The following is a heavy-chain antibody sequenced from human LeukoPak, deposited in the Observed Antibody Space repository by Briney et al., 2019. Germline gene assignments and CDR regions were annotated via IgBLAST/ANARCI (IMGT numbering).Heavy chain of an antibody. Sequence: GGSLSLSCAASGFTFSSYEMNWVRQAPGKGLEWASKISSSGSAIYYADSVKGRFTISRDNAKSTLYLQMNSLRAEDTAVYYCARGGSLGYWGQGTLVTVSS. CDR1: GFTFSSYE. J-gene: IGHJ4*02. D-gene: IGHD6-19*01. CDR2: ISSSGSAI. V-gene: IGHV3-48*03. CDR3: ARGGSLGY.